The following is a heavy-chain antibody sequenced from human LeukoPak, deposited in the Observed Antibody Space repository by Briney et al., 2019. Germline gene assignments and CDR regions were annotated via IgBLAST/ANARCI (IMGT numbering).Heavy chain of an antibody. D-gene: IGHD2-2*01. J-gene: IGHJ4*02. CDR3: ARGSHCSSTSCYKYYFDY. CDR2: ISSSSSYI. CDR1: GFTFSSYS. Sequence: GGSLRLSCAASGFTFSSYSMNWVRQAPGKGLEWVSSISSSSSYIYYADSVKGRFTISRDKAENSLYLQMNSLRAEDTAVYYCARGSHCSSTSCYKYYFDYWGQGTLVTVSS. V-gene: IGHV3-21*04.